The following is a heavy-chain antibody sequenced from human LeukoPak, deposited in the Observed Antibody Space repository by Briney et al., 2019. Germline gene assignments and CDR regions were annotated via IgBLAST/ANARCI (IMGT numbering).Heavy chain of an antibody. CDR2: INHSGST. CDR3: ARGPRPCSSTSCYPVYFDY. V-gene: IGHV4-34*01. Sequence: SETPSLTCAVYGGSFSGYYWSWIRQPPGKGLEWIGEINHSGSTNYNPSLKSRVTISVDTSKNQFSLKLSSVTAADTAVYYCARGPRPCSSTSCYPVYFDYWGQGTLVTVSS. D-gene: IGHD2-2*01. J-gene: IGHJ4*02. CDR1: GGSFSGYY.